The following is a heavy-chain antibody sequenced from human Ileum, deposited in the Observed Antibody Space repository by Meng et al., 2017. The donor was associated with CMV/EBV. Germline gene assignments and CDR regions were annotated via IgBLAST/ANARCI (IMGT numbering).Heavy chain of an antibody. D-gene: IGHD6-6*01. CDR1: GFTVSSNH. J-gene: IGHJ6*02. CDR3: ARGESASSSAGAV. Sequence: GESLKISCAASGFTVSSNHMSWVRQAPGKGLEWVSVIYSGGSTRYADSVKGRFTISRDNSKNTLYLQMNSLRAEDTAVYYCARGESASSSAGAVWGQGTTVTVSS. V-gene: IGHV3-53*01. CDR2: IYSGGST.